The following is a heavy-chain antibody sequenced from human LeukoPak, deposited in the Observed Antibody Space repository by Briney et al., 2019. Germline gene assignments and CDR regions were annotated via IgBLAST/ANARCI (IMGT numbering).Heavy chain of an antibody. D-gene: IGHD3/OR15-3a*01. CDR2: IYTSGST. J-gene: IGHJ3*02. Sequence: KPSQTLSLTCTVSGGSISSGSYYWSWIRQPAGKGLEWIGRIYTSGSTNYNPSLKSRVTISVDTSKNQFSLKLSSVTAADTAVYYCARDRMDSDAFDIWGQGTTVTVSS. CDR1: GGSISSGSYY. V-gene: IGHV4-61*02. CDR3: ARDRMDSDAFDI.